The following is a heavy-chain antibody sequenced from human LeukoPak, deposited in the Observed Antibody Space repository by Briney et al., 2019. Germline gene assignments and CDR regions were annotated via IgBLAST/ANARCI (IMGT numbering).Heavy chain of an antibody. Sequence: TSSETLSLTCSVSGGSTNSYYWSWIRQSGGKGLEWIGRIYSSGSTVYNPSLNSRLTMSIDTSKNQFSLTLKSVTATDTAVYYCARVKASSTSWTFDQWGLGALVTVSS. J-gene: IGHJ4*02. CDR3: ARVKASSTSWTFDQ. CDR2: IYSSGST. V-gene: IGHV4-4*07. D-gene: IGHD2-2*01. CDR1: GGSTNSYY.